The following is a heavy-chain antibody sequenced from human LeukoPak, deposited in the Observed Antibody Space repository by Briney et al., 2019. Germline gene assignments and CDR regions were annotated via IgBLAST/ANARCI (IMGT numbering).Heavy chain of an antibody. CDR3: ATDCGGDCLYAFDI. J-gene: IGHJ3*02. D-gene: IGHD2-21*01. Sequence: GGSLRLSCAASGFTFSISGMSWVRQAPGKGLEWVSTISTSGGSTYHAYADSVKGRFTISRDNSKSTLYLQMNSLRAEDTAVYYCATDCGGDCLYAFDIWGQGTMVTVSS. CDR1: GFTFSISG. V-gene: IGHV3-23*01. CDR2: ISTSGGST.